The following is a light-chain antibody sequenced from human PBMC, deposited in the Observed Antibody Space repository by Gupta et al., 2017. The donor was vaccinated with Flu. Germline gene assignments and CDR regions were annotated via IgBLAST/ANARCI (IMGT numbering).Light chain of an antibody. CDR2: SAN. CDR1: GSNIGGNT. J-gene: IGLJ1*01. V-gene: IGLV1-44*01. Sequence: SGSNIGGNTVDWYQQLTGTAPRLLISSANRRPSGVPDRFSGSKSGTSASLAIGGLQSEDEADYYCAAWDDSLKGYVFGSGTKVSVL. CDR3: AAWDDSLKGYV.